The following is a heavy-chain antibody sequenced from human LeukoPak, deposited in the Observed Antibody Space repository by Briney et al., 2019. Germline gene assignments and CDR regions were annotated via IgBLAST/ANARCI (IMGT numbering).Heavy chain of an antibody. Sequence: NPSETPSLTCAVYGGSFSGYYWSWIRQPPGKGLEWIGEINHSGSTNYNPSLKSRVTISVDTSKNQFSLKLSSVTAADTAVYYCARAISSWYFHYYYMDVWGKGTTVTVSS. CDR1: GGSFSGYY. J-gene: IGHJ6*03. D-gene: IGHD6-13*01. V-gene: IGHV4-34*01. CDR3: ARAISSWYFHYYYMDV. CDR2: INHSGST.